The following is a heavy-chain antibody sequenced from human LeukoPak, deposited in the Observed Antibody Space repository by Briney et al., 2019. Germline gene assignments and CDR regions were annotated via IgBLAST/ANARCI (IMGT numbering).Heavy chain of an antibody. J-gene: IGHJ6*02. Sequence: SETLSLTCAVYGGSFSGYYWSWIRQPPGKGLEWMGEINHSGSTNYNPSLKSRVTISVDTSKNQFSLKLSSVTAADTAVYYCARDSYDFWSGYYQYYYGMDVWGQGTTVTVSS. CDR1: GGSFSGYY. CDR3: ARDSYDFWSGYYQYYYGMDV. CDR2: INHSGST. V-gene: IGHV4-34*01. D-gene: IGHD3-3*01.